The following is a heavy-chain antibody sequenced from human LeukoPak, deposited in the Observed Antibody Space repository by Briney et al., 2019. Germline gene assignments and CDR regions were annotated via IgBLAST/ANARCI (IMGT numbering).Heavy chain of an antibody. V-gene: IGHV1-69*05. CDR3: ARDRVVVVAARAFQAFDI. D-gene: IGHD2-15*01. J-gene: IGHJ3*02. CDR1: GGTFSSYA. CDR2: IIPIFGTA. Sequence: SVKVSWKASGGTFSSYAISWVRQAPGQGLEWMGGIIPIFGTANYAQKFQGRVTITTDESTSTAYMELSSLRSEDTAVYYCARDRVVVVAARAFQAFDIWGQGTMVTVSS.